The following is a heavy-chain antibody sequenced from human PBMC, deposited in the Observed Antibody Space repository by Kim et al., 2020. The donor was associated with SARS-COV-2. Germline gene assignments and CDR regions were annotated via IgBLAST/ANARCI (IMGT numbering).Heavy chain of an antibody. CDR2: ISGSGGST. CDR3: AKDPGYYYDSSGYYDY. J-gene: IGHJ4*02. D-gene: IGHD3-22*01. Sequence: GGSLRLSCAASGFTFSSYAMSWVRQAPGKGLEWVSAISGSGGSTYYADSVKGRFTISRDNSKNTLYLQMNSLRAEDTAVYYCAKDPGYYYDSSGYYDYWGQGTLVTVSS. CDR1: GFTFSSYA. V-gene: IGHV3-23*01.